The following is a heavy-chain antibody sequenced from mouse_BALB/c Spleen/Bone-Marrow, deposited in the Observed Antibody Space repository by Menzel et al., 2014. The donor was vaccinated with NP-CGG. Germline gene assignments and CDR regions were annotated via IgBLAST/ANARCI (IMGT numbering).Heavy chain of an antibody. CDR3: ARQLAYAMDY. V-gene: IGHV5-12*02. CDR1: GFTFSDYY. J-gene: IGHJ4*01. CDR2: ITKGGGST. D-gene: IGHD4-1*01. Sequence: EVQLVESGGGLVQPGGSLKLSCATSGFTFSDYYMYWVRQTPEKRLEWVAYITKGGGSTYYPDIVKGRFTISRDNAKNTLYPQMSRLKSEDTAMYYCARQLAYAMDYWGQGTSVTVSS.